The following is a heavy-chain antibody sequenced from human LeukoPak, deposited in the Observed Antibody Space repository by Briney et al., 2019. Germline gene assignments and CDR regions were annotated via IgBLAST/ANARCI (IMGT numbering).Heavy chain of an antibody. CDR2: ISSNGNII. CDR3: AISLSSGWYNPPDY. J-gene: IGHJ4*02. V-gene: IGHV3-11*04. Sequence: KSGGSLRLSCAASGFTFSDDSMTWMRQASGKGLEWVSYISSNGNIIKYADSVKGRFVISRDNAKKSLYLEMDSLRAEDTAVYYCAISLSSGWYNPPDYWGQGTLVTVSS. D-gene: IGHD6-19*01. CDR1: GFTFSDDS.